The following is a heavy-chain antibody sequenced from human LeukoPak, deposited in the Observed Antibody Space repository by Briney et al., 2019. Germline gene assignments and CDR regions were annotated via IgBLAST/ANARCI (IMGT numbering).Heavy chain of an antibody. J-gene: IGHJ6*02. V-gene: IGHV3-48*01. CDR1: GFTFSSYA. Sequence: PGGSLRLSCAASGFTFSSYAMNWVRRAPGKGLEWVSYISSGSSTTYYADSVKGRFTISRDNAENSLYLQMNSLRAEDTAAYYCASEEGRYYGMGVWGQGTTVTVSS. CDR2: ISSGSSTT. CDR3: ASEEGRYYGMGV.